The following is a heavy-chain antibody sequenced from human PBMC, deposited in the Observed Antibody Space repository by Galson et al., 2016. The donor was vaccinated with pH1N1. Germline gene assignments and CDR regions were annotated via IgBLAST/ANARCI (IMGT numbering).Heavy chain of an antibody. CDR3: RMGVDAFDM. V-gene: IGHV1-18*01. J-gene: IGHJ3*02. CDR2: LGTYNGRT. CDR1: GGTFRSNA. Sequence: SVKVSCKASGGTFRSNAISWVRQAPGQGLEWMGWLGTYNGRTTCAQKFQGRITMTTDTSMSTAYMELMSLRSDDTAVYFCRMGVDAFDMWGQGTLVTVS.